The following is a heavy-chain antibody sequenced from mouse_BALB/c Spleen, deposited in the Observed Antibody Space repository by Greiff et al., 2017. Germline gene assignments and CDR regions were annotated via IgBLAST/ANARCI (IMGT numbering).Heavy chain of an antibody. J-gene: IGHJ2*01. Sequence: VKLMESGAELVRPGTSVKISCKASGYTFTNYWLGWVKQRPGHGLEWIGDIYPGGGYTNYNEKFKGKATLTADTSSSTAYMQLSSLTSEDSAVYFCARGEPYWGQGTTLTVSS. CDR1: GYTFTNYW. V-gene: IGHV1-63*02. CDR3: ARGEPY. CDR2: IYPGGGYT.